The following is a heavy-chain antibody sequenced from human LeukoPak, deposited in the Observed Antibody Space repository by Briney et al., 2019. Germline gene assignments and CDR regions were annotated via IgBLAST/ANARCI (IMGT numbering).Heavy chain of an antibody. CDR2: INHSGST. CDR1: GGSFSGYY. V-gene: IGHV4-34*01. J-gene: IGHJ4*02. D-gene: IGHD1-20*01. CDR3: ARDARYNWNYYDY. Sequence: PSETLSLTCAVYGGSFSGYYWSWIRQPPGKGLEWIGEINHSGSTNYNPSLKSRVTISVDTSKNQFSLKLSSVTAADTAVYYCARDARYNWNYYDYWGLGTLVTVSS.